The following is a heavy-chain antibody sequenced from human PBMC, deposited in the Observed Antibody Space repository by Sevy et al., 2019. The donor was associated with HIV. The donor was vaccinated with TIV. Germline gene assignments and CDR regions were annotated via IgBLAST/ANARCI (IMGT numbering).Heavy chain of an antibody. D-gene: IGHD3-3*01. CDR3: ARHVGRVFDFWSGYPYYYYYGMDV. CDR2: IKQDGSEK. CDR1: GFTFSSYW. V-gene: IGHV3-7*01. Sequence: GGSLRLSCAASGFTFSSYWMSWVRQAPGKGLEWVANIKQDGSEKYYVDSVKGRFTISRDNAKNLLYLQMNSLRAEDTAVYYCARHVGRVFDFWSGYPYYYYYGMDVWGQGTTVTVSS. J-gene: IGHJ6*02.